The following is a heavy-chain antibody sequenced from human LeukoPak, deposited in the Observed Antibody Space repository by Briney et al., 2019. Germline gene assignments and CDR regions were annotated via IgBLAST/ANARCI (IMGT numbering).Heavy chain of an antibody. CDR1: GFTFSSYT. V-gene: IGHV3-21*01. D-gene: IGHD2-2*01. CDR3: ARGPKPSGLYQLDRYYYYMDV. Sequence: GGSLRLSCAASGFTFSSYTMNWVRQAPGKGLEWVSSISSSNSYIYYADSVRGRFTISRDNAKKSLYLQMNSLRAEDTAVYYCARGPKPSGLYQLDRYYYYMDVWGKGTTVTVSS. CDR2: ISSSNSYI. J-gene: IGHJ6*03.